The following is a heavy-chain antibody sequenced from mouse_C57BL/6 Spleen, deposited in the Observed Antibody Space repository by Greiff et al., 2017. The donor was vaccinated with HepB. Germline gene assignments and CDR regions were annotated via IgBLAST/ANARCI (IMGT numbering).Heavy chain of an antibody. D-gene: IGHD2-1*01. V-gene: IGHV1-81*01. CDR1: GYTFTSYG. J-gene: IGHJ3*01. CDR2: IYPRSGNT. CDR3: ASRDGNWGFAY. Sequence: QVQLKQSGAELARPGASVKLSCKASGYTFTSYGISWVKQRTGQGLEWIGEIYPRSGNTYYNEKFKGKATLTADKSSSTAYMELRSLTSEDSAVYFCASRDGNWGFAYWGQGTLVTVSA.